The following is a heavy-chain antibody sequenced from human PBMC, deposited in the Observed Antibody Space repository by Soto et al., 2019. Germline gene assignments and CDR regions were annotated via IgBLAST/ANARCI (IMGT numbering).Heavy chain of an antibody. D-gene: IGHD3-16*01. V-gene: IGHV3-30*18. CDR3: AKEHSGLYSRHYFDY. Sequence: QVLLVESGGGVVQPGRSLRLSCAASGFTFTTYDMHWVRQTPGKGLEWVAGVSYEGSNKFYADSVRGRFTISRDNAKNTLDLQMDSLRPADTALYYCAKEHSGLYSRHYFDYWGQGVLVTVSS. CDR1: GFTFTTYD. J-gene: IGHJ4*02. CDR2: VSYEGSNK.